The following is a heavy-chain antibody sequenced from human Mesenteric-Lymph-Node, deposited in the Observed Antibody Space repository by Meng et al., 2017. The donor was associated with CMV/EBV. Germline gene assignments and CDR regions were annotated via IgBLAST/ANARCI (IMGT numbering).Heavy chain of an antibody. D-gene: IGHD2-21*01. CDR1: GFTFDEYA. CDR2: ISWNSGSI. CDR3: AKVGGDFCFDY. V-gene: IGHV3-9*01. Sequence: GGSLRLSCAASGFTFDEYAMHWVRQVPGKGLEWVSGISWNSGSIAYADSVKGRFTISRDNSKNTLYLQMNSLRAEDTAVYYCAKVGGDFCFDYWGQGTLVTVSS. J-gene: IGHJ4*02.